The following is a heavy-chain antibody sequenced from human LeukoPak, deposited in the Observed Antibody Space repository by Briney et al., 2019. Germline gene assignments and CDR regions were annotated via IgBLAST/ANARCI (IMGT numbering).Heavy chain of an antibody. CDR1: GFTFSSYS. J-gene: IGHJ3*02. CDR3: ASREPAATRSGAFDI. Sequence: GGSLRLSCAASGFTFSSYSMNWVRQAPGKGLEWVSSISSSSSYIHYADSVKGRFTISRDNAKNSLYLQMNSLRAEDTAVYYCASREPAATRSGAFDIWGQGTMVTVSS. CDR2: ISSSSSYI. D-gene: IGHD2-2*01. V-gene: IGHV3-21*01.